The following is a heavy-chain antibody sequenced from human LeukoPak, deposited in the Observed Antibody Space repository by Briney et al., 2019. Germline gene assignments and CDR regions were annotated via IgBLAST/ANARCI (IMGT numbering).Heavy chain of an antibody. J-gene: IGHJ4*02. CDR1: GFTFSSYS. Sequence: PGGSLRLSCAASGFTFSSYSMNWVRQAPGKGLEWVSYISSSSSTIYYADSVKGRFTISRDNAKNSLHLQMNSLRGEDTAVYYCARAHMYYYDSSGYYLPDWGQGTLVTVSS. V-gene: IGHV3-48*01. D-gene: IGHD3-22*01. CDR2: ISSSSSTI. CDR3: ARAHMYYYDSSGYYLPD.